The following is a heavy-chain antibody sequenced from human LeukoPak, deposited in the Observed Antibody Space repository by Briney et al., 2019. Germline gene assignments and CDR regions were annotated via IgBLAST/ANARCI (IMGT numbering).Heavy chain of an antibody. Sequence: GGSLRLSCAASGFTFSSYAMSWVRQAPGKGLEWVSAISGSGGSTYYPDSVKGRFTISRENAKNSLYLQMNSLRAGDTAVYYCARGSSSDWSHPFDYWGQGTLVTVSS. V-gene: IGHV3-23*01. CDR3: ARGSSSDWSHPFDY. CDR1: GFTFSSYA. J-gene: IGHJ4*02. D-gene: IGHD6-19*01. CDR2: ISGSGGST.